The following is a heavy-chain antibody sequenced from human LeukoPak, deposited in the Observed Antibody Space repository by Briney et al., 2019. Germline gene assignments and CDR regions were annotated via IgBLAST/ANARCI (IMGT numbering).Heavy chain of an antibody. J-gene: IGHJ4*02. D-gene: IGHD1-1*01. CDR2: IWYDGSIK. V-gene: IGHV3-33*01. CDR3: ARVGTTGIDFDY. Sequence: PGRSLRLSCTASRFTFSNYGMHWVRQAPGKGLEWVALIWYDGSIKYYADSVKGRFNISRDNAKNSLCLQMNSLRDEDTAVYYCARVGTTGIDFDYWGQGTLVTVSS. CDR1: RFTFSNYG.